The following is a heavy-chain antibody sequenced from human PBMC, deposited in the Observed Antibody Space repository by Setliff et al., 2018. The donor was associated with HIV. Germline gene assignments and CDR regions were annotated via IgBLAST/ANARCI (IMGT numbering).Heavy chain of an antibody. CDR2: INPNSGGA. Sequence: VASVKVSCKASGYIFTGSYIHWVRQAPGQGLEWMGWINPNSGGANYAEKFQGRVTMTRDTSISTAYMELSSLTSDDTAVYYCARAIRYYDSSGYYLDVWGKGTTVTVSS. V-gene: IGHV1-2*02. J-gene: IGHJ6*03. D-gene: IGHD3-22*01. CDR1: GYIFTGSY. CDR3: ARAIRYYDSSGYYLDV.